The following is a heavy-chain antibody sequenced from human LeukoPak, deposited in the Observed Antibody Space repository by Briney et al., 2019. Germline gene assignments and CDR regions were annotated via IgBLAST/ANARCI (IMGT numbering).Heavy chain of an antibody. V-gene: IGHV3-48*03. J-gene: IGHJ4*02. Sequence: GGSLRLSCAASGFTFSSYEMNWVRQAPGKGLEWVSYISSSGSTIYYADSVKGRFTISRDKAKTSLYMKMNSLRAEDTAVYYCASWLWETQFDYWGQGTLVSVSS. D-gene: IGHD3-10*01. CDR1: GFTFSSYE. CDR3: ASWLWETQFDY. CDR2: ISSSGSTI.